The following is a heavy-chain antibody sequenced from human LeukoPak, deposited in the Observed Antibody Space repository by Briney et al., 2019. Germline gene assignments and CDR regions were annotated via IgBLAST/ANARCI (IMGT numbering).Heavy chain of an antibody. CDR2: IDRDGSRI. Sequence: TGGSLRLSCAVSGFTFSSYWMHWVRQAPGKGLVWVSRIDRDGSRINYADSVKGRFTISRDNGKNTLFLQMNSLRAEDTALYYCARKLWHRNDCWGQGTLVTVSS. D-gene: IGHD3-16*01. CDR3: ARKLWHRNDC. J-gene: IGHJ4*02. V-gene: IGHV3-74*01. CDR1: GFTFSSYW.